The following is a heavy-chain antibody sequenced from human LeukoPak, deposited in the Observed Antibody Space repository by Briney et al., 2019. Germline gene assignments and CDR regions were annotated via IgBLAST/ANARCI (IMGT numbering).Heavy chain of an antibody. CDR2: IYHSGST. D-gene: IGHD1-26*01. CDR3: ARVGGSYLYYFDY. V-gene: IGHV4-38-2*02. Sequence: SETLSLTCTVSGYSISSGYYWGWIRQPPGKGLEWIGSIYHSGSTYYNPSLKSRVTISVDTSKNQFSLKLSSVTAADTAVYYCARVGGSYLYYFDYWAREPWSPSPQ. CDR1: GYSISSGYY. J-gene: IGHJ4*02.